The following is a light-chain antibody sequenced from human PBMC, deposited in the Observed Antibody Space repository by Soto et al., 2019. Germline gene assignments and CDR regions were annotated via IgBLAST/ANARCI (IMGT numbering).Light chain of an antibody. V-gene: IGKV3-20*01. CDR2: GAS. J-gene: IGKJ1*01. CDR1: QTISSRY. CDR3: HHSGNSHGT. Sequence: EIVLEQSPGTLSLSPGERATLSCRASQTISSRYLTWYQQKSGQVPRLLIYGASSRATGIPDRFSGSGSGTDFTLTISRLEPEDVEVYYCHHSGNSHGTFGQGTKVEIK.